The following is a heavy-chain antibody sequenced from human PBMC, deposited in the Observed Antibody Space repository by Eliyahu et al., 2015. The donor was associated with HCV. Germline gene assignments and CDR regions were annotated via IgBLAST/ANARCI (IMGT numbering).Heavy chain of an antibody. J-gene: IGHJ5*02. CDR1: XGSISXXY. Sequence: QVQLQESGPGLVKPSETLSLTCTVXXGSISXXYWSWIRQPPGKGLGWVGXIFSTGGANYNPSLKSRVTMSIDTSKNQLSLRLTSVTAADTAIYYCSSGGGGIAVAGTGGWFDPWGQGTPVTVSS. V-gene: IGHV4-4*09. CDR3: SSGGGGIAVAGTGGWFDP. CDR2: IFSTGGA. D-gene: IGHD6-19*01.